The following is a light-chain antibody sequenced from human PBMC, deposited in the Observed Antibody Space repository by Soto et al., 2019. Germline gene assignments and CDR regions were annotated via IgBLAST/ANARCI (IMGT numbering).Light chain of an antibody. Sequence: DIQMTQSPSSLSASVGDRVTITCRASQSISSYLNWYQQNPGKAPKLLIYAASSLQSGVPSRFSGSGSWTDFTLTISSLQPADFANYYCQQSYSTPITFGQGTRLEIK. CDR3: QQSYSTPIT. CDR1: QSISSY. CDR2: AAS. J-gene: IGKJ5*01. V-gene: IGKV1-39*01.